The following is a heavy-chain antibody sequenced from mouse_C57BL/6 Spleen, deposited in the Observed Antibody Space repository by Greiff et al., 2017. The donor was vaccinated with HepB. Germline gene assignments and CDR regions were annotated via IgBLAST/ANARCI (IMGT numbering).Heavy chain of an antibody. Sequence: EVKVEESGGGLVQPGGSMKLSCVASGFTFSNYWMNWVRQSPEKGLEWVAQIRLKSDNYATHYAESVKGRFTISRDDSKSSVYLQMNNLRAEDTGIYYCTVIYDGYYPRYFDVWGTGTTVTVSS. V-gene: IGHV6-3*01. CDR2: IRLKSDNYAT. CDR3: TVIYDGYYPRYFDV. CDR1: GFTFSNYW. J-gene: IGHJ1*03. D-gene: IGHD2-3*01.